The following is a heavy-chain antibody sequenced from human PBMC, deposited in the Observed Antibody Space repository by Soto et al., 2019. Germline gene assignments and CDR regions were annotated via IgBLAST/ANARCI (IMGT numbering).Heavy chain of an antibody. CDR3: VKVSTFYDILTGYYSTNFFDP. CDR1: GYTFSEYS. CDR2: ISSDGDIT. D-gene: IGHD3-9*01. Sequence: GSLRLSCSASGYTFSEYSMHWVRQAPGKGLQYVSTISSDGDITYYADSVKGRFTISRDNSKNTLYLQMNSLRPEDTAVYYCVKVSTFYDILTGYYSTNFFDPWGQGTLVTVSS. J-gene: IGHJ5*02. V-gene: IGHV3-64D*06.